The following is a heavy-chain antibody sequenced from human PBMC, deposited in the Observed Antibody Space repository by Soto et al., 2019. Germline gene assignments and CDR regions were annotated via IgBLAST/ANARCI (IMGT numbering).Heavy chain of an antibody. J-gene: IGHJ4*02. CDR3: ARGRPRGARAYYFDY. Sequence: QVQLQKWGAGLLKPSETLSLTCAVYGGSSSGYYWSWIRKPPGKGLEWIGEINHSGSTNYNPSLKSRVTISVDTSKNQFSLKLSSVTAADTAVYYCARGRPRGARAYYFDYWGQGTLVTVSS. CDR1: GGSSSGYY. V-gene: IGHV4-34*01. CDR2: INHSGST. D-gene: IGHD3-10*01.